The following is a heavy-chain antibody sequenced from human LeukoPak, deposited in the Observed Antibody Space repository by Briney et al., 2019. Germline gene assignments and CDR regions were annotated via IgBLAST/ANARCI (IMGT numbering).Heavy chain of an antibody. D-gene: IGHD5-12*01. V-gene: IGHV3-21*01. J-gene: IGHJ4*02. CDR3: ARGSYSGYDY. CDR2: VSAGSDI. Sequence: PGGSLRLSCAASGFTFSSYTMNWVRQAPGKGPQWVSTVSAGSDIHYSDSVKGRFTISRDNSKNTLYLQMNSLRAEDTAVYYCARGSYSGYDYWGQGTLVTVSS. CDR1: GFTFSSYT.